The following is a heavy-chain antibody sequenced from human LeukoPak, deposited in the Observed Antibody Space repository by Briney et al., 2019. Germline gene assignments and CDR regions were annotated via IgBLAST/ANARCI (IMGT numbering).Heavy chain of an antibody. CDR3: ASTDSSGYSFDY. Sequence: GGSLRLSCAASGFTFSSYGMHWVRQAPGKGLEWVAVIWYDGSNKYYADSVKGRFTISRDNSKNTLYLQMNSLRAEDTAVYYCASTDSSGYSFDYWGQGTLVTVSS. V-gene: IGHV3-33*01. D-gene: IGHD3-22*01. J-gene: IGHJ4*02. CDR2: IWYDGSNK. CDR1: GFTFSSYG.